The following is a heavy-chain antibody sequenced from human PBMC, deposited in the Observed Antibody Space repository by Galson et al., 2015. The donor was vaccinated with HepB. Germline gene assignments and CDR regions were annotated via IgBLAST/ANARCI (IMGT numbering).Heavy chain of an antibody. CDR2: ISRNGDTT. D-gene: IGHD2-2*03. V-gene: IGHV3-64D*06. CDR1: GFIFSSYA. Sequence: SLRLSCAASGFIFSSYAMQWVRQAPGKGLEYVSAISRNGDTTYYADSVKGRFTISRDNSMNTLYLQMSGLRPEDTAVYYCVSMDICGQGTLVTVSS. CDR3: VSMDI. J-gene: IGHJ4*02.